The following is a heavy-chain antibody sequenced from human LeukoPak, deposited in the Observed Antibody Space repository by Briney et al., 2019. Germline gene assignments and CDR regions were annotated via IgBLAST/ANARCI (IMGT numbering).Heavy chain of an antibody. CDR1: GFTFSTYG. CDR3: AKDRVGYGGNFDY. Sequence: GGSLRLSCAASGFTFSTYGMHWVRQAPGKGLAWVAFIRYDGSNKYYADSVKGRFSLSRDNSKNTLYLQMNSLRVEDTAVYYCAKDRVGYGGNFDYWGQGALVTVSS. J-gene: IGHJ4*02. CDR2: IRYDGSNK. V-gene: IGHV3-30*02. D-gene: IGHD4-23*01.